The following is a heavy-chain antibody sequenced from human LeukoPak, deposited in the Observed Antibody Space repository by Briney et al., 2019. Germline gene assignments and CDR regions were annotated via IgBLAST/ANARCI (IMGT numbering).Heavy chain of an antibody. D-gene: IGHD2-2*02. V-gene: IGHV4-34*01. CDR2: INHSGST. CDR1: GGSFSGYY. J-gene: IGHJ5*02. Sequence: SETLSLTCAVYGGSFSGYYWSWIRQPPGKGLEWIGEINHSGSTNYNPSLKSRVTISVGTSKNQFSLKLSSVTAADTAVYYCARESRGYCSSTSCYTARGSWFDPWGQGTLVTVSS. CDR3: ARESRGYCSSTSCYTARGSWFDP.